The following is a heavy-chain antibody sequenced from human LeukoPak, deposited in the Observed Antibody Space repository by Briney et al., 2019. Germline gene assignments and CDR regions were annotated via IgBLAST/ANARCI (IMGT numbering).Heavy chain of an antibody. CDR2: ITTSSSYI. D-gene: IGHD3-10*01. CDR1: GFTFSTYT. J-gene: IGHJ4*02. CDR3: AKDEGYYGSGSYYNLY. V-gene: IGHV3-21*04. Sequence: GGSLRLSCAASGFTFSTYTMNWVRQAPGKGLEWVSSITTSSSYIYYADSVKGRFTISRDNSKNTLYLQMNSLRAEDTAVYYCAKDEGYYGSGSYYNLYWGQGTLVTVSS.